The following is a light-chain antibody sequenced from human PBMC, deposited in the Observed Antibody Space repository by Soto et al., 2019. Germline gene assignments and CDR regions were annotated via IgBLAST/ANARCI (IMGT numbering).Light chain of an antibody. CDR1: SSNIGRNS. CDR3: AVWDDSVRGYV. Sequence: QLVLTQPPSASGTAGQRVTISCSGTSSNIGRNSVYWYQQLPGTAPKLLIYSNHQRPSGVPDRFSGSKSGTSASLAISGLRSEDEADYYCAVWDDSVRGYVFATGTKLTVL. J-gene: IGLJ1*01. CDR2: SNH. V-gene: IGLV1-47*02.